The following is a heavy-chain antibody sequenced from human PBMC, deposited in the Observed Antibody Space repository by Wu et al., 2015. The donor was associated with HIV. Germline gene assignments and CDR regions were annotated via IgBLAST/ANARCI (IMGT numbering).Heavy chain of an antibody. D-gene: IGHD5-24*01. CDR1: GYTGYSFIGYY. CDR3: ARDDGTNKIDY. V-gene: IGHV1-2*02. Sequence: QVQLVQSGAEVKKPGASVKVSCKASGYTGYSFIGYYMHWVRQAPGQGLEWMGWINPNNGGTNSAQKFRGRVTMTRDTSITTAYMELSRLRSDDTAVYYCARDDGTNKIDYWGQGTLVTVSS. J-gene: IGHJ4*02. CDR2: INPNNGGT.